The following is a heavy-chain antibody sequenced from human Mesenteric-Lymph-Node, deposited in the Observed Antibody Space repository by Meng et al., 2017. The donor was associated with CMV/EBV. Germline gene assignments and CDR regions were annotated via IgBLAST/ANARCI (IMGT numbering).Heavy chain of an antibody. Sequence: GGPLRLSCAASGFTFSSYAMSWVRQAPGKGLEWVSAISGSGGSTYYADSVKGRFTISRDNSKNTLYLQMNSLRAEDTAVYYCAKDVPYDFWSVYYINHGMDVWGQGTTVTVSS. D-gene: IGHD3-3*01. CDR3: AKDVPYDFWSVYYINHGMDV. CDR1: GFTFSSYA. CDR2: ISGSGGST. V-gene: IGHV3-23*01. J-gene: IGHJ6*02.